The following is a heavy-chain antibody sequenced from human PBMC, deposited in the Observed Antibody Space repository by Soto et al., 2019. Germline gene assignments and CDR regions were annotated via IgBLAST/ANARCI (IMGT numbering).Heavy chain of an antibody. CDR2: ISVYTGTT. CDR1: GYPFSNHG. D-gene: IGHD3-10*01. V-gene: IGHV1-18*01. CDR3: ARETMLRGVNDY. Sequence: QIQLVQSGAEVKKPGASVKVSCKTSGYPFSNHGITWVRQGPGQGFEWRGWISVYTGTTNYAQKFQGRVTMTTDTSARTAYMELRSLRSDDTAVYFCARETMLRGVNDYWGQGTRVIVSS. J-gene: IGHJ4*02.